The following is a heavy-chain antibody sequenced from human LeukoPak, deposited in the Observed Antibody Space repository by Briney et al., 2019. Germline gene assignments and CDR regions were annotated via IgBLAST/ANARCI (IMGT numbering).Heavy chain of an antibody. D-gene: IGHD6-19*01. CDR1: GGSISSSSYY. J-gene: IGHJ1*01. CDR2: IYHTGST. V-gene: IGHV4-39*01. Sequence: PSETLSLTCTVSGGSISSSSYYWGWIRQPPGKGLEWLGNIYHTGSTYYNASLKSRVTISIDTSKNQFSLKLRSVTAADTVVYYCARDLPVAGPTESEYIHHWGQGTLVTVSS. CDR3: ARDLPVAGPTESEYIHH.